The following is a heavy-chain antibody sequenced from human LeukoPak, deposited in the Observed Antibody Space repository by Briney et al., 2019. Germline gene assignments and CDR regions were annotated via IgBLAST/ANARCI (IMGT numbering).Heavy chain of an antibody. Sequence: ASVKVSCEASGYTLTSYGINWMRQAPGQGLEWMGWISTQSGNTNYAQKVQGRLTLTTDRSTNTAYMGLRSLRSDDTAVYYCARGAYGDKWGQGTMVTVSS. CDR1: GYTLTSYG. V-gene: IGHV1-18*01. D-gene: IGHD4-17*01. CDR2: ISTQSGNT. J-gene: IGHJ4*02. CDR3: ARGAYGDK.